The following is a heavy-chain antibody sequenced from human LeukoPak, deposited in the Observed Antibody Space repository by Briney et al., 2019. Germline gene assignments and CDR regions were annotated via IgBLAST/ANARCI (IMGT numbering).Heavy chain of an antibody. V-gene: IGHV3-53*04. Sequence: PGGSLRLSCAASGFTVSSNYMSWVRQAPGKGLEWVSVIYSGGSTYYADSVKGRFTISRHNSKNTLYLQMNSLRAEDTAVYYCARDLRAPRMWSYYGMDVWGQGTTVTVSS. CDR1: GFTVSSNY. CDR2: IYSGGST. CDR3: ARDLRAPRMWSYYGMDV. D-gene: IGHD1-26*01. J-gene: IGHJ6*02.